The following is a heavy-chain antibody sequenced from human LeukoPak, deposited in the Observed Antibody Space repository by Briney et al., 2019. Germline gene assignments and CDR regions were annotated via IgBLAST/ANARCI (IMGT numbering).Heavy chain of an antibody. Sequence: GGSLRLSCAASGFTFSSYAMSWVRQAPGKGLEWVSAISGSGGSTYYADSVKGRFTISRDDSKNTLYLQMNSLRAEDTAVYYCAKKGSGWNYGMDVWGQGTTVTVSS. J-gene: IGHJ6*02. D-gene: IGHD6-19*01. CDR1: GFTFSSYA. V-gene: IGHV3-23*01. CDR2: ISGSGGST. CDR3: AKKGSGWNYGMDV.